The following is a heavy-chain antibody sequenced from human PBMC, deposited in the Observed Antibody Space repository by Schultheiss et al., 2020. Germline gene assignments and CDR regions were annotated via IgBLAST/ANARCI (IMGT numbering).Heavy chain of an antibody. D-gene: IGHD6-19*01. CDR3: ARGRVGIAVAGTCNWFDP. Sequence: SETMSLTCAVYGGSFSGYYWSWIRQPPGKGLEWIGEINHSGSTNYNPSLKSRVTISVDTSKNQFSLKLSSVTAADTAVYYCARGRVGIAVAGTCNWFDPWGQGTLVTVSS. CDR1: GGSFSGYY. CDR2: INHSGST. J-gene: IGHJ5*02. V-gene: IGHV4-34*01.